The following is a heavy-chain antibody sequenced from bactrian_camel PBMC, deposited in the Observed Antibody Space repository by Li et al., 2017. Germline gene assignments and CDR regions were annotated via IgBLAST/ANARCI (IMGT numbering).Heavy chain of an antibody. CDR2: IARDGAT. Sequence: LVESGGGLVQPGGSLRLSCAASAFTLGTYCMTWFRQAPGKEREGVAAIARDGATSYADSVKGRFTISKDNAKNTLYLEMNSLKPEDTGMYFCATTKFGSGCGGGFLTASDFRFWGQGTQVTV. CDR1: AFTLGTYC. CDR3: ATTKFGSGCGGGFLTASDFRF. J-gene: IGHJ6*01. V-gene: IGHV3S26*01. D-gene: IGHD7*01.